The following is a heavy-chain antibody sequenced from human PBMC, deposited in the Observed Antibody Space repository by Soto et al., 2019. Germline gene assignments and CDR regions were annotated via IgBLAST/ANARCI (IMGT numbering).Heavy chain of an antibody. V-gene: IGHV1-18*01. Sequence: ASVKVSCKASGYTFTSYGISWVRQAPGQGLEWMGWISAYNGNTNYAQKLQGRVTMTTDTSTSTAYMELRSLRSDDTAVYYCARDWGVYSRQRGDVFDIWGHGTLETVSS. D-gene: IGHD6-13*01. CDR2: ISAYNGNT. CDR3: ARDWGVYSRQRGDVFDI. J-gene: IGHJ3*02. CDR1: GYTFTSYG.